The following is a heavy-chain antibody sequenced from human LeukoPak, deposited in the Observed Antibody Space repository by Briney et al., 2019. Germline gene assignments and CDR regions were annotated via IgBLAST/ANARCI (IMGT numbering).Heavy chain of an antibody. J-gene: IGHJ4*02. CDR2: ISSSSSTI. D-gene: IGHD5-12*01. Sequence: GGSLRLSCAASGFTFSSYSMNWVRQAPGKGLEWVSYISSSSSTIYYADSVKGRFTISRDNAKNSLYLQMNSLRAEDTAVYYGARLVTEYSGYERGDYWGQGTLVTVSS. V-gene: IGHV3-48*04. CDR3: ARLVTEYSGYERGDY. CDR1: GFTFSSYS.